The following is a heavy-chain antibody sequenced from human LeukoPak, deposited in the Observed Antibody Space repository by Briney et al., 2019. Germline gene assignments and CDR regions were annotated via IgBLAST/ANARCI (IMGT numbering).Heavy chain of an antibody. CDR2: IYYSGST. CDR3: ARSGRGVIHKFPDY. V-gene: IGHV4-59*01. CDR1: GGSISSYY. J-gene: IGHJ4*02. D-gene: IGHD3-10*01. Sequence: PSETLSLTCTVSGGSISSYYWSWIRQPPGKGLEWIGHIYYSGSTNYNPSLKSRVTISVDTSKNQFSLKLSSMTAADTAGDYCARSGRGVIHKFPDYWGQGTLVTVSS.